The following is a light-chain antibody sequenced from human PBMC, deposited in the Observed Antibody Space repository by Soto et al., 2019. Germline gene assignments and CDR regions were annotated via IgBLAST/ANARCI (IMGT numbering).Light chain of an antibody. Sequence: DIQMTQSPSTLSASVGDRVTITCRASQTISTYLDWYKQKPGKAPKLLIYKASSLGSGVPSRFSGSGSGTDFTLTISSLQPDDSATYYCQHYNTYTWTFGLGTKVDI. CDR3: QHYNTYTWT. CDR1: QTISTY. J-gene: IGKJ1*01. V-gene: IGKV1-5*03. CDR2: KAS.